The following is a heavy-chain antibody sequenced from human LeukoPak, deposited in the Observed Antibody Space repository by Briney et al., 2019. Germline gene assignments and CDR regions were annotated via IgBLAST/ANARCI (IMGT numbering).Heavy chain of an antibody. CDR2: INHSGST. CDR3: ASSSNYYDSSGYYTLLSDYFDY. J-gene: IGHJ4*02. CDR1: GGSFSGYY. D-gene: IGHD3-22*01. Sequence: SETLSLTCTVYGGSFSGYYWSWIRQPPGKGLGWIGEINHSGSTNYNPSLKSRVTISVDTSKNQFSLKLSSVTAADTAVYYCASSSNYYDSSGYYTLLSDYFDYWGQGTLVTVSS. V-gene: IGHV4-34*01.